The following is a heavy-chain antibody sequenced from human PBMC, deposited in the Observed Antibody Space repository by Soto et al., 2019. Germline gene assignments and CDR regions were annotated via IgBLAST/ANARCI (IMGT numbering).Heavy chain of an antibody. CDR1: GFTFSSYA. Sequence: QVQLVESGGGVVQPGRSLRLSCAASGFTFSSYAMHWVRQAPGKGLEWVAVISYDGNDKYYADSVKGRFTISRDNSKNTLYLQMHSLRAEDTAVFYCQFVTYDILTGDVNAYYYYGMDVWGQGTAVTVSS. CDR2: ISYDGNDK. V-gene: IGHV3-30-3*01. CDR3: QFVTYDILTGDVNAYYYYGMDV. D-gene: IGHD3-9*01. J-gene: IGHJ6*02.